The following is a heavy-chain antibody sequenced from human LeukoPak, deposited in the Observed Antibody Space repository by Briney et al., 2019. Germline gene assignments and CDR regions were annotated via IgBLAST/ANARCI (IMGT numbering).Heavy chain of an antibody. Sequence: GGSLRLSCAASGFTFSNYAMSWVRQAPGKGLEWVANIKEDGSEKNYVDSVKGRFTISRDNAKNSLYLQMNSLRAEDTAVYYCARDAGYGYDRFDYWGQGTQVTVSS. V-gene: IGHV3-7*01. CDR1: GFTFSNYA. J-gene: IGHJ4*02. CDR3: ARDAGYGYDRFDY. CDR2: IKEDGSEK. D-gene: IGHD5-18*01.